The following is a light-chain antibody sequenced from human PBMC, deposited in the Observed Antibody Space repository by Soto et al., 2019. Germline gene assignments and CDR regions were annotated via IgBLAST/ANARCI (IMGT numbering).Light chain of an antibody. CDR1: SRDVGGYNY. CDR3: SSYTSSSSVV. J-gene: IGLJ2*01. CDR2: DVS. Sequence: QSALTQPASVSGSPGPSITISCTGTSRDVGGYNYVSWYQQHPGKAPKLMIYDVSNRPSGVSNRFSGSKSGNTASLTISGLQAEDEADYYCSSYTSSSSVVFGGGTKLTVL. V-gene: IGLV2-14*01.